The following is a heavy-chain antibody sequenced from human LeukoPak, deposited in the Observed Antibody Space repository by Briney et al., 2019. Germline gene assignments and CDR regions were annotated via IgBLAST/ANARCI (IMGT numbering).Heavy chain of an antibody. Sequence: SDTQSLICTVSSGSLISFYSRWTRQPPGKGLGWLAYVYSSGGNSYHPSLKSRVTISPGTSRYQFSLILTSVTAADTAVYYCARYDDGGGPRRRFFDSWGQGTLVTVSS. CDR2: VYSSGGN. CDR1: SGSLISFY. CDR3: ARYDDGGGPRRRFFDS. D-gene: IGHD3-16*01. V-gene: IGHV4-59*07. J-gene: IGHJ4*02.